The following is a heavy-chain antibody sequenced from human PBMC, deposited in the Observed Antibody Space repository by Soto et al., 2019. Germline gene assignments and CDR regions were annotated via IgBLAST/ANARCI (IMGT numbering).Heavy chain of an antibody. CDR3: ARDGQTIFGVGYYYYYSYMDV. V-gene: IGHV3-33*01. CDR1: GFTFSSYG. J-gene: IGHJ6*03. D-gene: IGHD3-3*01. CDR2: IWYDGSNK. Sequence: GGSLRLSCAASGFTFSSYGMHWVRQAPGKGLEWVAVIWYDGSNKYYADSVKGRFTISRDNSKNTLYLQMNSLRAEDTAVYYCARDGQTIFGVGYYYYYSYMDVWGKGTTVTVSS.